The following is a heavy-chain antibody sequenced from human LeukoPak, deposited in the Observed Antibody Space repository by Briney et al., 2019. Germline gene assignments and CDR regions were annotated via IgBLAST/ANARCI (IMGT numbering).Heavy chain of an antibody. V-gene: IGHV3-21*01. J-gene: IGHJ4*02. D-gene: IGHD3-22*01. Sequence: GGSLRLSCEVSGFTFSSYWMNWVRQAPGKGLEWVSSISSSSSYIYYADSVKGRFTISRDNAKNSLYLQMNSLRAEDTAVYYCARWYTYYYDSSGSIDYWGQGTLVTVSS. CDR3: ARWYTYYYDSSGSIDY. CDR2: ISSSSSYI. CDR1: GFTFSSYW.